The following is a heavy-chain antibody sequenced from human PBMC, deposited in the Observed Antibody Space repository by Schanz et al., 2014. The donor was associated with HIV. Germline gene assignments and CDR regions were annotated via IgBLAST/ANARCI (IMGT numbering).Heavy chain of an antibody. CDR2: ISGSVGST. J-gene: IGHJ6*02. D-gene: IGHD3-10*01. Sequence: EVQLLESGGGLVQPGGSPRLSCTTSGFTFSIYAMSWVRQAPGKGLEWVSSISGSVGSTYYADSVKGRFTISRDNSKNTLYLQMNTLRAEDTAVYYCAKGSNYYGLDVWGQGTTVTVSS. V-gene: IGHV3-23*01. CDR1: GFTFSIYA. CDR3: AKGSNYYGLDV.